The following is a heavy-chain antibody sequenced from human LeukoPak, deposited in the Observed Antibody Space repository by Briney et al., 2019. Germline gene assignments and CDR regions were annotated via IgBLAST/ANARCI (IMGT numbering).Heavy chain of an antibody. V-gene: IGHV4-39*01. CDR1: GGSISSSSYY. CDR2: IYYSGST. D-gene: IGHD3-3*01. Sequence: TSETLSLTCTVSGGSISSSSYYWGWIRQPPGKGLEWIGSIYYSGSTYYNPSLKSRVTISVDTSKNQFSLKLSSVTAADTAVYYCARYGYYPFGHSWYFDLWGRGTLVTVSS. CDR3: ARYGYYPFGHSWYFDL. J-gene: IGHJ2*01.